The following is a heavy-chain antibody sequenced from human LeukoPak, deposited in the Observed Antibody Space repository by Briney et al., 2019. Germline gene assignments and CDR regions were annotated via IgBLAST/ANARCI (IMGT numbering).Heavy chain of an antibody. CDR2: IGTASDT. V-gene: IGHV3-13*01. CDR1: GFTFSSFD. D-gene: IGHD1-1*01. CDR3: ARGPPRGKYYYMDV. Sequence: GGSLRHSCAASGFTFSSFDMHWVRQLTEQGLEWVSTIGTASDTYYPGSVEGRFTLSRDNAKNSLYLQMNSLTAGDTAVYYCARGPPRGKYYYMDVWGKGTTVTVSS. J-gene: IGHJ6*03.